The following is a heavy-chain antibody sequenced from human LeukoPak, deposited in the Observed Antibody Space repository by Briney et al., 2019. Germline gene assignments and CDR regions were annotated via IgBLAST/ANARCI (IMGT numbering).Heavy chain of an antibody. CDR2: ISWDSGSM. CDR1: GFTFDDYA. D-gene: IGHD2-8*01. Sequence: GGSLRLSCAASGFTFDDYAMHWVRQAPGKGLEWVSGISWDSGSMVYADSVKGRFTISRDNAKNSLYLQMNSLRAEDTALYYCAKDRGYCTNGVCYTGDYYYGMDVWGQGTTVTVSS. CDR3: AKDRGYCTNGVCYTGDYYYGMDV. V-gene: IGHV3-9*01. J-gene: IGHJ6*02.